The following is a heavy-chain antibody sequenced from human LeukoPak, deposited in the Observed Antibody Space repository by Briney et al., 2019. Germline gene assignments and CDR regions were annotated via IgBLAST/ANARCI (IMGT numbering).Heavy chain of an antibody. CDR3: ARSLTVTTLYYYYGMDV. CDR2: INPSGGST. J-gene: IGHJ6*02. D-gene: IGHD4-17*01. CDR1: GYTFTSYY. V-gene: IGHV1-46*01. Sequence: ASVKVSCKASGYTFTSYYMHWVRQAPGQGLEWMGIINPSGGSTSYAQKFQGRVTMTRNTSISTAYMELSSLRSEDTAVYYCARSLTVTTLYYYYGMDVWGQGTTVTVSS.